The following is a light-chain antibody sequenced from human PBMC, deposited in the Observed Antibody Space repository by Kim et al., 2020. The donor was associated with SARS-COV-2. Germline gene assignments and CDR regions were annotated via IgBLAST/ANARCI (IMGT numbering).Light chain of an antibody. J-gene: IGKJ1*01. Sequence: EIVLTQSPATLSLSPGERATLSCRASQSVSSYLAWYQQKPGQAPRLLIYGASNRATGIPARFSGSGSGTDFTLTISSLEPEDSAVYYCHQRSNWAWTFGQGTKVDIK. V-gene: IGKV3-11*01. CDR3: HQRSNWAWT. CDR2: GAS. CDR1: QSVSSY.